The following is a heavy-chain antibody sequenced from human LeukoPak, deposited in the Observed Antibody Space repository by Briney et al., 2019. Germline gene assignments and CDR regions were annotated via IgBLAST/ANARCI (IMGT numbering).Heavy chain of an antibody. V-gene: IGHV3-23*01. Sequence: GGSLRLSCAASGFTFSSYAMSWVRQAPGKGLEWVSAISGSGGSTYYADSVKGRFTISRDNSKNTLYLQMNSLRAEDTAVYYCAKDVDGAKPEYYYYYGMDVWGQGTTVTVSS. D-gene: IGHD4/OR15-4a*01. J-gene: IGHJ6*02. CDR1: GFTFSSYA. CDR2: ISGSGGST. CDR3: AKDVDGAKPEYYYYYGMDV.